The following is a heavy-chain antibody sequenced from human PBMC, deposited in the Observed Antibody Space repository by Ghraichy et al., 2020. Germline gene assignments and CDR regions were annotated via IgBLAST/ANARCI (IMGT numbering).Heavy chain of an antibody. Sequence: SETRSLTCAVYGGSLSGYAWTWIRQAPGKGLEYIGDIDDSGTTNYTPSLKGRVTLSVDTSTSHFSLTLSSVTVADSAVYYCARGLASGYHYYFYMDVWGKGTTVTVS. CDR1: GGSLSGYA. V-gene: IGHV4-34*01. J-gene: IGHJ6*03. CDR3: ARGLASGYHYYFYMDV. CDR2: IDDSGTT. D-gene: IGHD2-15*01.